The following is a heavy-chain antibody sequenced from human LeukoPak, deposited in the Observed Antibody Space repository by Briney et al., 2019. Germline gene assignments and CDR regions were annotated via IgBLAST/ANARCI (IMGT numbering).Heavy chain of an antibody. CDR1: RFTFSSYS. J-gene: IGHJ4*02. V-gene: IGHV3-48*01. CDR3: ARDERLLSFLK. D-gene: IGHD3-3*01. CDR2: ISSSSSTT. Sequence: PGGSLRLSCAASRFTFSSYSMNWVRQAPGKGLEWVSYISSSSSTTYYADSVKGRFTISRDNSKNTLYLQMNSLRAEDTAIYYCARDERLLSFLKWGQGTLVTVSS.